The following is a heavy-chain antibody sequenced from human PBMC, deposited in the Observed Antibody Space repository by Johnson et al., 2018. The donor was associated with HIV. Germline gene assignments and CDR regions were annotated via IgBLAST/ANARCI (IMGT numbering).Heavy chain of an antibody. CDR3: ARDGRDLVTRGSFDV. CDR1: GIPFGTNY. J-gene: IGHJ3*01. V-gene: IGHV3-66*02. Sequence: VQLVESGGGLVHPGGSLRLSCAASGIPFGTNYMSWVRQAPGKCLEWVSVIFSVGYVYYPDSLKGRFTISIANSKNMVYLQMNSLRPEATVVYYCARDGRDLVTRGSFDVWGQGTVVTVSS. CDR2: IFSVGYV. D-gene: IGHD3-9*01.